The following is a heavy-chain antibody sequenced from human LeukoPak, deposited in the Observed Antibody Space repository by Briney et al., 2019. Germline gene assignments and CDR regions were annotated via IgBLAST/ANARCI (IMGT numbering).Heavy chain of an antibody. J-gene: IGHJ4*02. CDR2: ISSSSSYI. CDR3: ASISSGWYWDY. CDR1: GFTFSSYS. D-gene: IGHD6-19*01. V-gene: IGHV3-21*01. Sequence: GGSLRLSCAASGFTFSSYSMNWVRQAPGKGLEWVSSISSSSSYIYYADSVRGRFTISRDNAKNSLYLQMNSLRAEDTAVYHCASISSGWYWDYWGQGTLVTVSS.